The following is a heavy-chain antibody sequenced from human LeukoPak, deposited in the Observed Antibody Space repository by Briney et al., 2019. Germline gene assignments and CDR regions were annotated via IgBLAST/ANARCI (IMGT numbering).Heavy chain of an antibody. J-gene: IGHJ1*01. CDR3: AKDKGVTTLQYFQH. Sequence: GGSLRLSCAASGFTFSSYSMNWVRQAPGKGLEWVSAISGSGGSTYYADSVKGRFTISRDNSKNTLYLQMNSLRAEDTAVYYCAKDKGVTTLQYFQHWGQGTLVTVSS. CDR1: GFTFSSYS. V-gene: IGHV3-23*01. CDR2: ISGSGGST. D-gene: IGHD4-17*01.